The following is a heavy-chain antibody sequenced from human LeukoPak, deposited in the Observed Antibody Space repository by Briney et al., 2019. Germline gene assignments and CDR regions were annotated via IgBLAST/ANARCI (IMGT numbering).Heavy chain of an antibody. CDR1: VFTFSSYA. J-gene: IGHJ5*02. CDR2: ISVSGGST. D-gene: IGHD3-10*01. CDR3: ARGARRYCGAGGIDILDP. V-gene: IGHV3-23*01. Sequence: GGSLRLSCAASVFTFSSYAMSWVRQAPGKGLECVSAISVSGGSTYYAESVKGRFTISRDNSKNTLYLQKNTLRAQHTAVYYCARGARRYCGAGGIDILDPWGQGTLVTVSS.